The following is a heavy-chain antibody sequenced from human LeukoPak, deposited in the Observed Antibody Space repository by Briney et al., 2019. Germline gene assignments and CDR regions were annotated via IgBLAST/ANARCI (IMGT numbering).Heavy chain of an antibody. CDR3: VRGGGANIDY. J-gene: IGHJ4*02. D-gene: IGHD3-16*01. CDR2: IDWDDDK. V-gene: IGHV2-70*04. CDR1: GFSLSTSGMR. Sequence: SGPALVKPTQTLTLTCTFSGFSLSTSGMRVSWIRQPPGKALEWLARIDWDDDKFCSTSLKTRLTISKDTSKNQVVLTMTNMDPVDTATYYCVRGGGANIDYWGQGTLVTVSS.